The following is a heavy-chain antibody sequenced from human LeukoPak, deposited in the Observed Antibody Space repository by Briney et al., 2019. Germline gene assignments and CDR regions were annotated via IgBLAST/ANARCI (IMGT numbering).Heavy chain of an antibody. V-gene: IGHV3-23*01. CDR2: ISGSGGST. CDR1: GFTFSSYG. Sequence: PGGSLRLSCAASGFTFSSYGMSWVRQAPGKGLEWVSAISGSGGSTYYADSVKGRFTISRDNSKNTQYLQMNSLRAEDTAVYYCAKRDQLLVYAFDIWGQGTMVTVSS. D-gene: IGHD2-2*01. J-gene: IGHJ3*02. CDR3: AKRDQLLVYAFDI.